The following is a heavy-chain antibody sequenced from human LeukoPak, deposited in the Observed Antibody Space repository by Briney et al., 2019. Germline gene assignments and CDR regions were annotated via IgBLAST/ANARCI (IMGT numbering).Heavy chain of an antibody. CDR1: GGSISSGSYY. J-gene: IGHJ4*02. D-gene: IGHD6-19*01. CDR2: IYTSGST. V-gene: IGHV4-61*02. CDR3: ASSTRSGWSHN. Sequence: SQTLSLTCTVSGGSISSGSYYWSWIRQPAGKGLEWIGRIYTSGSTNYNPSLKSRVTISVDTSKNQFSLKPSSVTAADTAVYYCASSTRSGWSHNWGQGTLVTASS.